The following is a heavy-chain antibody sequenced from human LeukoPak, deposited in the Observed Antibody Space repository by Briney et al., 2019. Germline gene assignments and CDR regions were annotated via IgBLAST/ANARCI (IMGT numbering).Heavy chain of an antibody. V-gene: IGHV3-23*01. CDR2: ISGSGGST. CDR1: GFTFSSYA. CDR3: AKEGVTMIVVVITTYFDY. J-gene: IGHJ4*02. D-gene: IGHD3-22*01. Sequence: GGSLRLSCAASGFTFSSYAMHWVRQAPGKGLEWVSAISGSGGSTYYADSVKGRFTISRDNSKNTLYLQMNSLRAEDTAVYYCAKEGVTMIVVVITTYFDYWGQGTLVTVSS.